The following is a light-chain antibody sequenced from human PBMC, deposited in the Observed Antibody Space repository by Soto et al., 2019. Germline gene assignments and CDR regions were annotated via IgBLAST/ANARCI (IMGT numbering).Light chain of an antibody. J-gene: IGKJ1*01. V-gene: IGKV1-5*03. CDR3: QQYNSFWT. CDR2: KAS. Sequence: DIQMTQSPSTLSASVGDRVTITCRASQSISSWLAWYQQKPGKAPKLLIYKASSLGSGVPSRFSGSGSGTEFTLTISSLQPDDFATFYCQQYNSFWTFGRGTQVEVK. CDR1: QSISSW.